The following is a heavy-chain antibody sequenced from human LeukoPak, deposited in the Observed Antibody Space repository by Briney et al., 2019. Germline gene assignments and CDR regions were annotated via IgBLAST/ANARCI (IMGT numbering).Heavy chain of an antibody. CDR3: AREGYYGSGSPPSLYFDY. Sequence: GGSLRLSCAASGFTFSSYWMNWARQAPGKGLEWVAVTSSDLNVKLYADSVKGRFTISRDNSRSTLYLQMNSLRPEDTAIYYCAREGYYGSGSPPSLYFDYWGQGTLVTVSS. CDR2: TSSDLNVK. D-gene: IGHD3-10*01. J-gene: IGHJ4*02. CDR1: GFTFSSYW. V-gene: IGHV3-30*03.